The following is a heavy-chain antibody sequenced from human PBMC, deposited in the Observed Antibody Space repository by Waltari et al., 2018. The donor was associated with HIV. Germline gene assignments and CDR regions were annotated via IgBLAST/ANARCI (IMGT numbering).Heavy chain of an antibody. J-gene: IGHJ4*02. CDR3: TTLWYSYDSTDY. Sequence: EVQLVESGGGLVKHGGSLRLSCAASGITFRNAWMSWAGQAPGKGLEWVGRIKSGAEGGTTDYAAAVKGRFTISRDDSKHTLYLQMDSLKTEDTAVYYCTTLWYSYDSTDYWGQGTLVTVSS. D-gene: IGHD3-22*01. CDR2: IKSGAEGGTT. V-gene: IGHV3-15*01. CDR1: GITFRNAW.